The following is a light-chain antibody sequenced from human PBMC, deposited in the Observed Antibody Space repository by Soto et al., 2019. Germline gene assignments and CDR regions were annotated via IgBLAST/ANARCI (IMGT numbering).Light chain of an antibody. V-gene: IGKV3-20*01. CDR1: HTISSSY. CDR2: GIS. CDR3: QHYNSYSEA. J-gene: IGKJ1*01. Sequence: EIVLTQSPGTLSLSPGERATLSCRASHTISSSYLAWYQQKPGQAPRLLMCGISRRATGIPDRFSGSGSGTDFTLTITRLEPEDFATYYCQHYNSYSEAFGQGTKVDIK.